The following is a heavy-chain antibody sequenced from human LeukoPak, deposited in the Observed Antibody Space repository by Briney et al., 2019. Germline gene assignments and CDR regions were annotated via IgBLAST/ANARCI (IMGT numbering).Heavy chain of an antibody. CDR2: ISSTSSYI. D-gene: IGHD1-26*01. CDR3: ARDRLMGATTVVY. CDR1: GFTFSSYS. J-gene: IGHJ4*02. V-gene: IGHV3-21*01. Sequence: PGGSLRLSCGASGFTFSSYSMNWVRQAPGKGLEWVSSISSTSSYIYYADSVRGRFTISRDNAKNSVYLQMNSLRVEDTAVYYCARDRLMGATTVVYWGQGTLVTVSS.